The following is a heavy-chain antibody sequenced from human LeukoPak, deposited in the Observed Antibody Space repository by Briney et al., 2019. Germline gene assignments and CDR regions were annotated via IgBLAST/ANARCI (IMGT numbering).Heavy chain of an antibody. CDR1: GFTFSSYW. J-gene: IGHJ4*02. Sequence: GGSLRLSCAASGFTFSSYWMSWVRQAPGKGLEWVSVIYSGGSTYYADSVKGRFTISRDNSKNTLYLQMNSLRAEDTAVYYCARVYTLFYYFDYWGQGTLVTVSS. CDR2: IYSGGST. V-gene: IGHV3-66*01. CDR3: ARVYTLFYYFDY.